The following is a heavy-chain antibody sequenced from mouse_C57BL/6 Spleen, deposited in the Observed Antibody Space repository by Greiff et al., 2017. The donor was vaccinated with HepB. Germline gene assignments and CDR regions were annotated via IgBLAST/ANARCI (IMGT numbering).Heavy chain of an antibody. D-gene: IGHD1-1*01. V-gene: IGHV1-81*01. J-gene: IGHJ1*03. CDR3: AREGITTVPHWYFDV. Sequence: QVQLQQSGAELARPGASVKLSCKASGYTFTSYGISWVKQRTGQGLEWIGEIYPRSGNTYYNEKFKGKATLTADKSSSTAYMELRSLTSEDSAVYFCAREGITTVPHWYFDVWGTGTTVTVSS. CDR1: GYTFTSYG. CDR2: IYPRSGNT.